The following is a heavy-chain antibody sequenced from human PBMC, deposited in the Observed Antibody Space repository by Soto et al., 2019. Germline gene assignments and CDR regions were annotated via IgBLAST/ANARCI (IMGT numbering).Heavy chain of an antibody. CDR2: IYYSGST. Sequence: SETLSLTCTVSGGSISSYYWSWIRQPPGKGLEWIGYIYYSGSTNYNPSLKSRVTISVDTSKNQFSLKLSSVTAADTAVYYCARVAGERGYYYYYGMDVWGQGTTVTVSS. V-gene: IGHV4-59*01. J-gene: IGHJ6*02. CDR3: ARVAGERGYYYYYGMDV. CDR1: GGSISSYY. D-gene: IGHD6-19*01.